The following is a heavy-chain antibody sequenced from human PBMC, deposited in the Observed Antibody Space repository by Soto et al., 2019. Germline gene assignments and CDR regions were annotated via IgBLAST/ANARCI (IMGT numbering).Heavy chain of an antibody. J-gene: IGHJ4*02. Sequence: PGGSLRLSCAASGFTFSSYAMDWVRQAPGKGLEWVAVISYDGSNKYYADSVKGRFTISRDNSKNTLYLQMNSLRAEDTAVYYCARTAGKWLAAYYFDYWGQGTLVTVSS. CDR1: GFTFSSYA. CDR3: ARTAGKWLAAYYFDY. V-gene: IGHV3-30-3*01. D-gene: IGHD6-19*01. CDR2: ISYDGSNK.